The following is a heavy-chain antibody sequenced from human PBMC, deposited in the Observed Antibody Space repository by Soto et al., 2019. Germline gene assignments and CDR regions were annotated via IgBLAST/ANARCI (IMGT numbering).Heavy chain of an antibody. CDR1: GFTFSTYG. CDR2: ISYDGSNK. CDR3: AKLKQPEQWLFESCFDY. Sequence: GSLRLSCAASGFTFSTYGMHWVRQAPGKGLEWVAVISYDGSNKYYADSVKGRFTISRDNSKNTLYLHMNSLRAEDTAVYYCAKLKQPEQWLFESCFDYWGQGXPVTVYS. D-gene: IGHD3-22*01. V-gene: IGHV3-30*18. J-gene: IGHJ4*02.